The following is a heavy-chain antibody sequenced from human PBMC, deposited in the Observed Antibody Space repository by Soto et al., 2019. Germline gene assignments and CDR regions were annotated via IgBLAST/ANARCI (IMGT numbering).Heavy chain of an antibody. V-gene: IGHV3-9*01. CDR1: GFTFDDYA. CDR2: ISWNSGSI. CDR3: AKVNYYDSSGYYGD. J-gene: IGHJ4*02. Sequence: PGGSLRLSCAASGFTFDDYAMHWVRQAPGKGLEWVSGISWNSGSIGYADSVKGRFTISRDNAKNSLYLQMNSLRAEDTALYYCAKVNYYDSSGYYGDWGQGTLVTVSS. D-gene: IGHD3-22*01.